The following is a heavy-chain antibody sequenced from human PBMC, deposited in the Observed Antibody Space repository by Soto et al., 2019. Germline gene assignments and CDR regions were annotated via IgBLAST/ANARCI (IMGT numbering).Heavy chain of an antibody. V-gene: IGHV4-61*03. CDR3: ARIFTGTGGEKFAS. Sequence: QVQLQESGPGLVKPSETLSLTCTVSGDSVSSATSYWTWIRQPPGKGLEWIGFFYSSGSTNYNPSPKGRAPIQGTTPKTPFSLKLTSGPAADTAIFYGARIFTGTGGEKFASGGRGTLVPVPS. CDR2: FYSSGST. J-gene: IGHJ4*02. D-gene: IGHD2-15*01. CDR1: GDSVSSATSY.